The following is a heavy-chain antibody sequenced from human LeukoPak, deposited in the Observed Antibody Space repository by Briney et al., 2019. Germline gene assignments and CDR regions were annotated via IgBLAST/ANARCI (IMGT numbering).Heavy chain of an antibody. V-gene: IGHV4-39*07. Sequence: SETLSLTCTVSGGSISSSSYYWGWIRQPPGKGLEWIGSIYYSGSTYYNPSLKSRVTISVDTSKNQFSLKLSSVTAADTAVYYCATVRFLEWSAYFQHWGQGTLVTVSS. D-gene: IGHD3-3*01. CDR1: GGSISSSSYY. J-gene: IGHJ1*01. CDR2: IYYSGST. CDR3: ATVRFLEWSAYFQH.